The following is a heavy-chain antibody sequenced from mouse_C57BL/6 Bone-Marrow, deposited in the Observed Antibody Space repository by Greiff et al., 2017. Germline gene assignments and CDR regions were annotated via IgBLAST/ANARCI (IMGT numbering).Heavy chain of an antibody. CDR1: GYTFTSYW. CDR2: IYPGSGST. V-gene: IGHV1-55*01. D-gene: IGHD6-1*01. CDR3: ARYVAGRYYAMDY. J-gene: IGHJ4*01. Sequence: QVQLQQPGAELVKPGASVKMSCKASGYTFTSYWLTWVKQRPGQGLEWIGDIYPGSGSTNYNEKFKSKATLTVDTSSSTAYMQLSSLTSEDSAVYYCARYVAGRYYAMDYWGQGTSVTVSS.